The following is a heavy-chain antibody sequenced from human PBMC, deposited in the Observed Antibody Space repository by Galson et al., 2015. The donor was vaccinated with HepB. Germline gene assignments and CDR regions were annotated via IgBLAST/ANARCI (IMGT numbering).Heavy chain of an antibody. CDR1: GGSLSSSSYY. CDR2: IYYSGST. CDR3: ASSCYISGMVYYYYGMDV. V-gene: IGHV4-39*01. J-gene: IGHJ6*02. Sequence: ETLSLTCTVSGGSLSSSSYYWGWIRQPPGKGLEWIGSIYYSGSTYYNPSLKSRVTISVDTSKNQFSLKLSSVTAADTAVYYCASSCYISGMVYYYYGMDVWGQGTTVTVSS. D-gene: IGHD2-2*02.